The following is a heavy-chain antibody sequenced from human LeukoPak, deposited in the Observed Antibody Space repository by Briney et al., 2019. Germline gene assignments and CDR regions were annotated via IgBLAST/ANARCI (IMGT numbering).Heavy chain of an antibody. J-gene: IGHJ6*03. D-gene: IGHD3-3*01. CDR1: GLTFSGYW. V-gene: IGHV3-74*01. Sequence: PGGSLRLSCAASGLTFSGYWMHWVRQAPGKGRVWVSRINSDGRSTTYADSVKGRFTVSRDNAKNTLYLQMNSLRAEDTAVYYCARGGGYYNFWSGDYYRYYYYMDVWGKGTTVTVSS. CDR3: ARGGGYYNFWSGDYYRYYYYMDV. CDR2: INSDGRST.